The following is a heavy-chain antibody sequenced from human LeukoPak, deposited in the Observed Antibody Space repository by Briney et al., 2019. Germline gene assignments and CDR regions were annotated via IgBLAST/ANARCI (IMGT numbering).Heavy chain of an antibody. CDR2: IKHSGST. D-gene: IGHD3-22*01. V-gene: IGHV4-34*01. J-gene: IGHJ4*02. Sequence: PSEALSLTCAVYGGSFSGYYWSWIRQPPGKGLEWIGEIKHSGSTNYNPSLKSRVTISVDTSKNQFSLKLSSVTAADTVVYYCANLDSRVYYYVFDYWGQGTLVTVSS. CDR1: GGSFSGYY. CDR3: ANLDSRVYYYVFDY.